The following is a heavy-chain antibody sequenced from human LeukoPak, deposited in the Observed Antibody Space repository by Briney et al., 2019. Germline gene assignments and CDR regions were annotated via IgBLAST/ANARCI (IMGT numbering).Heavy chain of an antibody. CDR3: AKVLVWYSQPDY. V-gene: IGHV3-23*01. D-gene: IGHD1-26*01. CDR2: ISGSGGST. Sequence: ETGGSLRLSCAASGFTFSSYAMSWVRQAPGKGLEWVSAISGSGGSTYYADSVQGRFTISRDNSKNTLYLQMNSLRAEDTAVYYCAKVLVWYSQPDYWGQGTLVTVSS. CDR1: GFTFSSYA. J-gene: IGHJ4*02.